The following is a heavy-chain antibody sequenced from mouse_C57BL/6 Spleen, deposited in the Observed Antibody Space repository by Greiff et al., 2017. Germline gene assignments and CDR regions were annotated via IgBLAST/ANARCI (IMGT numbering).Heavy chain of an antibody. CDR2: IYPGDGDT. CDR3: ARSPLLHYYGSSLYYFDY. CDR1: GYAFSSSW. Sequence: QVQLQQSGPELVKPGASVKISCKASGYAFSSSWMNWVKQRPGKGLEWIGRIYPGDGDTNYNGKFKGKATLTADKSSSTAYMQLSSLTSEDSAVYFCARSPLLHYYGSSLYYFDYWGQGTTLTVSS. V-gene: IGHV1-82*01. D-gene: IGHD1-1*01. J-gene: IGHJ2*01.